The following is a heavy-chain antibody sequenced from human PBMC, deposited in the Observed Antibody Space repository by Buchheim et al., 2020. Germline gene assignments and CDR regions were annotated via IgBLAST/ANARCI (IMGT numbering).Heavy chain of an antibody. J-gene: IGHJ4*02. CDR2: IKDNGGTT. CDR1: GFTFNNFA. CDR3: AKSQVGVAGLDY. Sequence: EVQLLESGGGLVQPGGSLRLSCVGSGFTFNNFAMSWVRQAPGKGLDWVSSIKDNGGTTYYADSVKGRFTISRDNSKNTLYLQMNSLRAEDSAVYYCAKSQVGVAGLDYWGQGTL. V-gene: IGHV3-23*01. D-gene: IGHD3-3*01.